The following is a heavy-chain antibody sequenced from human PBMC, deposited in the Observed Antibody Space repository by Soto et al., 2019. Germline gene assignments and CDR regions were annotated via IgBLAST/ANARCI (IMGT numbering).Heavy chain of an antibody. CDR2: IYYSGTT. CDR1: GGSISRSSHY. Sequence: QLQLQESGPGLVKPSETLSLTCTVSGGSISRSSHYWGWIRQPPGKGLVWIGNIYYSGTTYYNPSLKSRVILSVATSKNQFSLKLNSVTAADTAVYYCSTRIAARPCYFDCWGQGTLVTVSS. CDR3: STRIAARPCYFDC. D-gene: IGHD6-13*01. V-gene: IGHV4-39*01. J-gene: IGHJ4*02.